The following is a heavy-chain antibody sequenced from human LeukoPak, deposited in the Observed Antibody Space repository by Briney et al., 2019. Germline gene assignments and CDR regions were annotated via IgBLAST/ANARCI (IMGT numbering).Heavy chain of an antibody. Sequence: GESLKISCQGSGYSFTDYWIGWVRQMSGKGLGWMGIIYPGDSDTRYSPSFQGQVTISADKSITTAYLQWSSLKASDTAMYYCARRRDIVSTATGTSGPTDYWGQGTLVTVSS. CDR1: GYSFTDYW. D-gene: IGHD5/OR15-5a*01. CDR3: ARRRDIVSTATGTSGPTDY. CDR2: IYPGDSDT. V-gene: IGHV5-51*01. J-gene: IGHJ4*02.